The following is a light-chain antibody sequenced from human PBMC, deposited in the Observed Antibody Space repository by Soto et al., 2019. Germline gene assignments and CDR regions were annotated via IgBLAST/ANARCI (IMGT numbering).Light chain of an antibody. CDR2: AAS. CDR3: QKYSSVIT. J-gene: IGKJ5*01. V-gene: IGKV1-27*01. CDR1: QGISNF. Sequence: DIQMTQSPSSLSASVGDRVTITCRASQGISNFLAWYQQKPGKVPKHLISAASTLQSGVPSRFSGSGSGTDFTLIITSLQPEDVATYYCQKYSSVITFGQGTRLEIK.